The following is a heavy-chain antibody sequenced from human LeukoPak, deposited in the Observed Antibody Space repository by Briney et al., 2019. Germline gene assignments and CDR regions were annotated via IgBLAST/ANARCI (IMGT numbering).Heavy chain of an antibody. J-gene: IGHJ4*02. V-gene: IGHV1-3*03. CDR2: INAGNGNT. D-gene: IGHD6-19*01. Sequence: ASVKVSCKASGYTFTGYYMHWVRQAPGQGLEWMGWINAGNGNTKYSQEFQGRVTITRDTSASTAYMELSSLRSEDMAVYYCARGPGIAVAGSFDYWGQGTLVTVSS. CDR3: ARGPGIAVAGSFDY. CDR1: GYTFTGYY.